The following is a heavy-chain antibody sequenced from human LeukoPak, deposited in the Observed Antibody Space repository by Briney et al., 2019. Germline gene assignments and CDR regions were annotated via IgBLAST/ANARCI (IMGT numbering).Heavy chain of an antibody. V-gene: IGHV3-23*01. CDR2: ISGSGGST. J-gene: IGHJ6*02. CDR1: GFIFSNYA. D-gene: IGHD5-12*01. CDR3: AKGLGYDKRRSGYYYGMDV. Sequence: GGSLRLSCAASGFIFSNYAMSWVRQAPGKGLEWVSSISGSGGSTYYADAVKGRVTISRDNSKNTLYLQMNSLRAEDTAVYYCAKGLGYDKRRSGYYYGMDVWGQGTTVTVSS.